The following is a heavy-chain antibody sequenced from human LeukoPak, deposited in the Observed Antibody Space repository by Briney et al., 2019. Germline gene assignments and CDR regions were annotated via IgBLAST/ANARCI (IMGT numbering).Heavy chain of an antibody. CDR2: ISSSGSTI. Sequence: GGSLRLSCAASGFTFSDYYMSWIRQAPGKGLEWVSYISSSGSTIYYADSVKGRFTISRDNAKNSLYPQMNSLRAEDTAVYYCARDNYYDSSGYLGYWGQGTLVTVSS. CDR1: GFTFSDYY. J-gene: IGHJ4*02. CDR3: ARDNYYDSSGYLGY. D-gene: IGHD3-22*01. V-gene: IGHV3-11*04.